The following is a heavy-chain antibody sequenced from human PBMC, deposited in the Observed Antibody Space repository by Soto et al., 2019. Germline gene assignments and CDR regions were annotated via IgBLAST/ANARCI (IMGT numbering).Heavy chain of an antibody. V-gene: IGHV5-51*01. CDR1: GYSFTSTW. CDR3: ESVGSHYTRGYYFDS. Sequence: GESWKICCKASGYSFTSTWIVWVRQMPGKGLEWMGIINPGESDTRYRPSFQGQVTISADKSISTAFLQWSSLKASDTAMYYCESVGSHYTRGYYFDSSGQGTLVTVSS. J-gene: IGHJ4*02. CDR2: INPGESDT. D-gene: IGHD3-10*02.